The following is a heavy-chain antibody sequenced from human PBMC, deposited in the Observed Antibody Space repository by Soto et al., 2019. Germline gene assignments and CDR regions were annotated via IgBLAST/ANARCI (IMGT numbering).Heavy chain of an antibody. CDR3: ASDGGNWNYVMMPYFDL. CDR1: GFTFSDDY. CDR2: ISSSGSTI. D-gene: IGHD1-7*01. Sequence: GGSLRLSCAASGFTFSDDYMSWIRQAPGKGLEWVSYISSSGSTIYYADSVKGRFTISRDNAKNSLYLQMNSLRAEDTAVYYCASDGGNWNYVMMPYFDLWGRGTLVTVSS. V-gene: IGHV3-11*01. J-gene: IGHJ2*01.